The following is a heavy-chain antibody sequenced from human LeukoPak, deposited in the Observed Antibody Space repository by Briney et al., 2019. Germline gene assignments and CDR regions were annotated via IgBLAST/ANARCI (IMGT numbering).Heavy chain of an antibody. CDR1: GFTFSSYA. CDR2: ISGSVGIT. Sequence: SGGSLRLSCAASGFTFSSYAMSWVRQAPGKGREWVSAISGSVGITYYADSVKGRFTISRENSKNTLYLQMNSLRAEETAVYYCAKDSPTPPYYYDSSGYFSDWGQGTLVTVSS. D-gene: IGHD3-22*01. CDR3: AKDSPTPPYYYDSSGYFSD. V-gene: IGHV3-23*01. J-gene: IGHJ4*02.